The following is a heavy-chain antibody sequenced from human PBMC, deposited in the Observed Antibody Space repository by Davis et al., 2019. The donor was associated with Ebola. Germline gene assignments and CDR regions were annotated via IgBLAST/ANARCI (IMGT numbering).Heavy chain of an antibody. Sequence: SETLSLTCAVYGGSFSGYYWSWIRQPPGKGLEWIGTIYYSGSTHYNPSLKSRVTISVDTSKNQFSLKLSSVTAADTADYYCARGELLDIWGQRTMVTVSS. D-gene: IGHD3-10*01. CDR1: GGSFSGYY. J-gene: IGHJ3*02. CDR3: ARGELLDI. V-gene: IGHV4-34*01. CDR2: IYYSGST.